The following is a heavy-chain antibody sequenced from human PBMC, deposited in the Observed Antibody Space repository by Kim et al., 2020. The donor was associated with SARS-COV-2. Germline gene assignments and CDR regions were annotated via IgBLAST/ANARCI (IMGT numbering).Heavy chain of an antibody. J-gene: IGHJ4*02. D-gene: IGHD3-10*01. CDR1: GITFANCV. CDR3: AKLAGRESYNGDDY. Sequence: GGSLRLSCTASGITFANCVIYWVRQAPGKGLEWVSAITQSDADTTYAESVKGRFTISRDYSKNTVYLHMNSLRAEDTAVYYCAKLAGRESYNGDDYWGQG. CDR2: ITQSDADT. V-gene: IGHV3-23*01.